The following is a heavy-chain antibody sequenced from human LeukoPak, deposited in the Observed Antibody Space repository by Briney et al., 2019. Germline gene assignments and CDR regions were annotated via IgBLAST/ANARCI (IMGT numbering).Heavy chain of an antibody. Sequence: GGSLRLSCAASGFTFSTYSMNWVRQAPGKGLEWVSSISSSSTYIYYADSVKGRFTISRDNAKNSLYLQMNSLRAEDTAVYYCARDLNTGYSSGWYIDYWAREPWSPSPQ. CDR3: ARDLNTGYSSGWYIDY. J-gene: IGHJ4*02. CDR1: GFTFSTYS. D-gene: IGHD6-19*01. V-gene: IGHV3-21*01. CDR2: ISSSSTYI.